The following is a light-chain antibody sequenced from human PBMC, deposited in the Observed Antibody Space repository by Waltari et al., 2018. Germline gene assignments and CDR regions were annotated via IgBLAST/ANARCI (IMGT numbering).Light chain of an antibody. CDR3: CSYAGIYTWV. CDR1: SSDVGRYNY. Sequence: QSALTQPRSVSGPPGQSVTISCTGTSSDVGRYNYVSWFQQYPGKAPKLMISDVSERPSGVPDRFSGSKSGNTASLTISGLQAEDEADYYCCSYAGIYTWVFGGGTQLTVL. CDR2: DVS. J-gene: IGLJ3*02. V-gene: IGLV2-11*01.